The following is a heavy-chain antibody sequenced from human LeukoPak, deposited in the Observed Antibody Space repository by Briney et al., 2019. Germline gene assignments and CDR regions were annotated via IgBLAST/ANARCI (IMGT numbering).Heavy chain of an antibody. D-gene: IGHD1-7*01. J-gene: IGHJ5*02. V-gene: IGHV3-48*03. Sequence: GGSLRLSCAASGSTLSNYEMNWVRQAPGKGLEVISYITSSGAAIYADSVKGRFTVSRDNAKNSVNLQMNSLRGEDMGIYYCARARGTSSGSNWFDPWGQGTLVTVSS. CDR3: ARARGTSSGSNWFDP. CDR1: GSTLSNYE. CDR2: ITSSGAAI.